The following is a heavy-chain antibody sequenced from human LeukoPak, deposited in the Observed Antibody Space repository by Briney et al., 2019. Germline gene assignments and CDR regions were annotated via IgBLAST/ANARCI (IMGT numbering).Heavy chain of an antibody. CDR2: ISGSGGST. Sequence: GESLKISCAASGFTFSSYAMSWVRQAPGKGLEWVSAISGSGGSTYYADSVKGRFTISRDNSKNTLYLQMNSLRAEDTAVYYCAKGVVGRVNRGTLYDYWGQGTLVTVSS. J-gene: IGHJ4*02. CDR1: GFTFSSYA. D-gene: IGHD1-1*01. V-gene: IGHV3-23*01. CDR3: AKGVVGRVNRGTLYDY.